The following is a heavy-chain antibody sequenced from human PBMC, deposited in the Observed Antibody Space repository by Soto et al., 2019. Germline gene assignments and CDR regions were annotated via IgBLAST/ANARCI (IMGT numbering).Heavy chain of an antibody. CDR3: TRTSQYYYYGMDV. D-gene: IGHD4-17*01. CDR1: GFTFSNAW. Sequence: GGSLRLSCAASGFTFSNAWMSWVRQAPGKGLEWVGRIKSKTDGGTTDYAAPVKGRFTISRDDSKNTLYLQMNSLKTEDTAVYYCTRTSQYYYYGMDVWGQGTTVTVSS. CDR2: IKSKTDGGTT. J-gene: IGHJ6*02. V-gene: IGHV3-15*01.